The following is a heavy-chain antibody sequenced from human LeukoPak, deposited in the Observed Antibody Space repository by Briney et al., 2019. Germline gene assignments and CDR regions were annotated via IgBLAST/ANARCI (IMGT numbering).Heavy chain of an antibody. D-gene: IGHD5-18*01. CDR2: IYYSGST. J-gene: IGHJ4*02. CDR1: GGSISSYY. V-gene: IGHV4-59*08. CDR3: ASNSYGRPFDY. Sequence: SETLSLTCTVSGGSISSYYWSWIRQPPGKGPEWIGYIYYSGSTNYNPSLKSRVTISVDTSKNQFSLKLSSVTAADTAVYYCASNSYGRPFDYWGQGTLVTVSS.